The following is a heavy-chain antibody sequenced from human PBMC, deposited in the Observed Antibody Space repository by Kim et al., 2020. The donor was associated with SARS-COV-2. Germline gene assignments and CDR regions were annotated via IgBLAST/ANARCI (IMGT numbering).Heavy chain of an antibody. V-gene: IGHV4-31*02. D-gene: IGHD3-9*01. Sequence: NPSLKSRVTISVDTSKNRFSRKLSSVTAADTAVYYCARAGFDILTYYFDYWGQGTLVTVSS. CDR3: ARAGFDILTYYFDY. J-gene: IGHJ4*02.